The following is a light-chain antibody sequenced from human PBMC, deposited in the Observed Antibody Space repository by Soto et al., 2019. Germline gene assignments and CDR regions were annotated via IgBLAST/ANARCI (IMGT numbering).Light chain of an antibody. V-gene: IGLV1-44*01. J-gene: IGLJ2*01. CDR3: AAWDDSLNVF. CDR1: SSNIGSNT. CDR2: SNN. Sequence: QSVLTQPPSASGTPGQRVTISCSGSSSNIGSNTVNWYQQLPGTAPKLLIYSNNQRPSGVPDRCSGSKSGTSAALAISGLQSEDEADYYCAAWDDSLNVFFGGGTKLTVL.